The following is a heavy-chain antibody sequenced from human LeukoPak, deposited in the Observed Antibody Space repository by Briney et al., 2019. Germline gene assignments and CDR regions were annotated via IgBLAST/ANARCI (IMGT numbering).Heavy chain of an antibody. CDR1: GFTFDDYT. Sequence: GGSLRLSCAASGFTFDDYTMHWVRQAPGKGLEWVSLISWDGGSADYADSVKGRFTISRDNSKNSLYLQMNSLRTEDTALYYCAQGHYYDFWSGYSEDSFDIWGQGTMVTVSS. CDR2: ISWDGGSA. V-gene: IGHV3-43*01. CDR3: AQGHYYDFWSGYSEDSFDI. J-gene: IGHJ3*02. D-gene: IGHD3-3*01.